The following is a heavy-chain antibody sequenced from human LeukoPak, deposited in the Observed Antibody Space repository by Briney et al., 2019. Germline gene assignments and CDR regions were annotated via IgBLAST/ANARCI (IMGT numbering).Heavy chain of an antibody. Sequence: SETLSLTCTVSGGSISNYYWSWIRQPPGNGLEWIGYIFYSGSTNYNPSLKSQITISVDTSKNQFSLKLNSVTAADTAVYYCARIPSMVNYYYGMDVWGQGTTVTVSS. J-gene: IGHJ6*02. CDR1: GGSISNYY. CDR2: IFYSGST. V-gene: IGHV4-59*01. CDR3: ARIPSMVNYYYGMDV. D-gene: IGHD4/OR15-4a*01.